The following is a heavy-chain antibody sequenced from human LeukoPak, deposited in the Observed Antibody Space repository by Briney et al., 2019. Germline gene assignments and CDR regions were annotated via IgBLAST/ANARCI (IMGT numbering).Heavy chain of an antibody. CDR3: ARDLVATIGAFDI. CDR1: GGSISSGGSY. V-gene: IGHV4-31*03. D-gene: IGHD5-12*01. J-gene: IGHJ3*02. Sequence: PSETLSLTCTVSGGSISSGGSYWSWIRQHPGKGLEWLGYIYYSGSTYYNPSLKSRVTISVDTSKNQFSLKLSSVTAADTAVYYCARDLVATIGAFDIWGQGTMVTVSS. CDR2: IYYSGST.